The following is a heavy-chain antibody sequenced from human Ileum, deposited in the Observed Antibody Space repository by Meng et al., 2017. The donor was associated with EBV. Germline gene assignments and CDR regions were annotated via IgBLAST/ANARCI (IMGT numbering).Heavy chain of an antibody. D-gene: IGHD2-21*02. CDR2: MSYTGST. J-gene: IGHJ4*02. CDR1: NGSVSSYGYY. CDR3: ARERGGGDRGIH. Sequence: QVQLQESGPGLVTPSXXLSLTCSVSNGSVSSYGYYWTWIRQPPGKGLEWIGYMSYTGSTNYNSSLKSRVTISVDTSKNQFSLKLTSVTAADTAVYYCARERGGGDRGIHWGQGTLVTVSS. V-gene: IGHV4-61*08.